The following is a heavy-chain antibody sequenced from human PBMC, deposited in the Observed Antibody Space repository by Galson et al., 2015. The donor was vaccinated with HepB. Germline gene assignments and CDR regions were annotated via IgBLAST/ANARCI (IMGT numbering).Heavy chain of an antibody. D-gene: IGHD3-9*01. Sequence: SVKVSCKASGYTFTGYYMHWVRQAPGQGLEWMGWINPNSGGTNYAQKFQGRVTMTRDTSISTAYMELSRLRSDDTAVYCCARGPPLRRDYDTSDDAFDIWGQGTMVTVSS. J-gene: IGHJ3*02. CDR1: GYTFTGYY. CDR2: INPNSGGT. CDR3: ARGPPLRRDYDTSDDAFDI. V-gene: IGHV1-2*02.